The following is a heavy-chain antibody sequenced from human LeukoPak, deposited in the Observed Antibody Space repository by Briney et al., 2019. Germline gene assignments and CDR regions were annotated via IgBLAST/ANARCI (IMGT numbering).Heavy chain of an antibody. CDR1: GGSISSGSYY. J-gene: IGHJ4*02. CDR3: AREPNTVLDY. CDR2: IYTSGST. V-gene: IGHV4-61*02. D-gene: IGHD4-11*01. Sequence: SETLSLTCTVSGGSISSGSYYWSWIRQPAGKGLEWIGRIYTSGSTNYNPSLKSRATISVDTSKNQFSLKLSSVTAADTAVYYCAREPNTVLDYWGQGTLVTVSS.